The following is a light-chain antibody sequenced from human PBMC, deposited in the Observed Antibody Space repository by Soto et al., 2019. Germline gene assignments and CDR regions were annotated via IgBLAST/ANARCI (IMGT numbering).Light chain of an antibody. Sequence: DVAMTHTPLYLFVTNVHRAYLSLHSTHILLLGDGKTYLYWYLRKSGQHPQLMIYEVSNRFSGVPDRFSGSVSGTDFTLKIRRVQAEEGGVYYGMQSVQLPITCGQGTRLDIK. CDR2: EVS. V-gene: IGKV2D-29*01. J-gene: IGKJ5*01. CDR1: HILLLGDGKTY. CDR3: MQSVQLPIT.